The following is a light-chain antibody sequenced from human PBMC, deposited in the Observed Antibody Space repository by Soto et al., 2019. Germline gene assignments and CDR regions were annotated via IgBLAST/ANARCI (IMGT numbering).Light chain of an antibody. J-gene: IGKJ4*01. CDR1: QAITNN. V-gene: IGKV1-9*01. Sequence: DIHLTQSPSSRSSSLGDRVTITCRASQAITNNLAWYQQKPGNPPKLLIYEESTLHSGVPSRFSGRKVGTQGIITIDSLKNEDGSTYDGQQDKSYPRTFGGGTKVDIK. CDR2: EES. CDR3: QQDKSYPRT.